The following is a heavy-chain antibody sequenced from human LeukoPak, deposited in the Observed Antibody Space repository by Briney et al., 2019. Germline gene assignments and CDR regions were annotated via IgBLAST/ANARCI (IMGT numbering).Heavy chain of an antibody. V-gene: IGHV1-69*02. CDR3: ASSGDGYNSNAFDS. Sequence: ASVKVSCKASGGTFSSYTISWVRQAPGQGLEWMGRIIPILGIANYAQKFQGRVTITADKSTSTAYMELSSLRSEDTAVYYCASSGDGYNSNAFDSWGQGTMVTVSA. J-gene: IGHJ3*02. D-gene: IGHD5-24*01. CDR1: GGTFSSYT. CDR2: IIPILGIA.